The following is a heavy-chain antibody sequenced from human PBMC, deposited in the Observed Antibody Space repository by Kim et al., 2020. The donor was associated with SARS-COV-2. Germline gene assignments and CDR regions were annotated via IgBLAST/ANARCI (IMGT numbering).Heavy chain of an antibody. J-gene: IGHJ6*02. Sequence: GGSLRLSCAASGFTFSSYAMHWVRQAPGKGLEWVAVISYDGSNKYYADSVKGRFTISRDNSKNTLYLQMNSLRAEDTAVYYCARAYRVGIAARQGGMDVWGQGTTVTVSS. CDR1: GFTFSSYA. V-gene: IGHV3-30*04. CDR3: ARAYRVGIAARQGGMDV. D-gene: IGHD6-6*01. CDR2: ISYDGSNK.